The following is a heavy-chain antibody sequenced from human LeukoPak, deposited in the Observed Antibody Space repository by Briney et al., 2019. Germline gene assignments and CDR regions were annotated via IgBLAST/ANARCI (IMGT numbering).Heavy chain of an antibody. V-gene: IGHV3-13*01. CDR3: ARYEGSSGYMDY. CDR1: GFTFSRYD. J-gene: IGHJ4*02. CDR2: IGTAGDT. Sequence: GGSLRLSCAASGFTFSRYDMHWVRQATGKGLEWVSAIGTAGDTYYPGSVKGRFTISRENAKNSLYLQMNSLRAGDTAVYYCARYEGSSGYMDYWGQGTLVTVSS. D-gene: IGHD3-22*01.